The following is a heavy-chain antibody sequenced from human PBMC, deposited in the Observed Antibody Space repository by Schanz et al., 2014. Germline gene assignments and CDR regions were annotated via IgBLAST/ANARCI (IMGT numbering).Heavy chain of an antibody. J-gene: IGHJ5*02. Sequence: EVQLLESGGGLIQPGGSLRLSCAASGFIFGSSVMAWVRQAPGKGLEWVGRIKGKTDGGTADYAAPMKGRFTISRDDSKNTLFLQMNSLETEDTAVYYCATASSPVREAGAGSSFHLWGQGTLVTVSP. D-gene: IGHD6-13*01. CDR2: IKGKTDGGTA. V-gene: IGHV3-15*01. CDR1: GFIFGSSV. CDR3: ATASSPVREAGAGSSFHL.